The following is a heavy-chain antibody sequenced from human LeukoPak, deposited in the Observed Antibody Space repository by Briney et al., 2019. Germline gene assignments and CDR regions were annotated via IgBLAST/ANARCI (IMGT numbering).Heavy chain of an antibody. V-gene: IGHV4-59*01. CDR2: IYYSGST. CDR3: ARIYYYGSGSYSDYYYYMGV. D-gene: IGHD3-10*01. CDR1: GGSISSYY. J-gene: IGHJ6*03. Sequence: SETLSLTCTVSGGSISSYYWSWIRQPPGKGLEWIGYIYYSGSTNYNPSLKSRVTISVDTSKNQFSLKLSSVTAADTAVYYCARIYYYGSGSYSDYYYYMGVWGKGTTVTISS.